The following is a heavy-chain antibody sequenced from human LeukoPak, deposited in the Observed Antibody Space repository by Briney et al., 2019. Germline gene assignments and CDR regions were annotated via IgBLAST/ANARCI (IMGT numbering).Heavy chain of an antibody. CDR3: ARGDTMVRGVISGY. Sequence: ASVKVSCKASGYTFTGYYIHWVRQAPGQGLEYMGWINPNSGYTKYAPKFQDRVTMTRDTSISTVYMELSRLISGDTAVYYCARGDTMVRGVISGYWGQGTLVTVSS. D-gene: IGHD3-10*01. CDR2: INPNSGYT. J-gene: IGHJ4*02. V-gene: IGHV1-2*02. CDR1: GYTFTGYY.